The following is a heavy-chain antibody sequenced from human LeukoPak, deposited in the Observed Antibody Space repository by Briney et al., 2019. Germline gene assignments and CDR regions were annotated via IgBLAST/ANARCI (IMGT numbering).Heavy chain of an antibody. CDR1: GGSISSYY. Sequence: SETLSLTCTVSGGSISSYYWSWIRQPPGKGLEWIGYIYYSGSTNYNPSLKGRVTISVDTSKNQFSLKLSSVTAADTAVYYCARPRKYSRDAFDIWGQGTMVTVSS. CDR2: IYYSGST. V-gene: IGHV4-59*08. J-gene: IGHJ3*02. D-gene: IGHD6-13*01. CDR3: ARPRKYSRDAFDI.